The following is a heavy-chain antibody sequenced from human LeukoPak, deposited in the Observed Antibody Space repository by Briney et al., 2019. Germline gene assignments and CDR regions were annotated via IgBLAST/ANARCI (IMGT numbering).Heavy chain of an antibody. D-gene: IGHD2/OR15-2a*01. CDR2: VFYSGST. V-gene: IGHV4-59*08. CDR1: GGSISGYH. Sequence: SETLSLTCIVSGGSISGYHWSWIRQPPGKGLEWIGYVFYSGSTNYNPSLQSRVTISVDTSENQFSLRLSSLTAADTAVYYCARAFPWAYYFDYWGQGTLVTVSS. J-gene: IGHJ4*02. CDR3: ARAFPWAYYFDY.